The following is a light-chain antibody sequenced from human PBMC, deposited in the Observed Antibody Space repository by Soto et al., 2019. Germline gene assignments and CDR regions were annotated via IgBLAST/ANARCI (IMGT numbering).Light chain of an antibody. Sequence: DIQMTQSPPSLSSSVGDRVTITCRASQTIRTYLHWYQQKPGKAPNLLIYSASNLQSGVPSRFSDSGSGTDFTLTISSLQPEDSGTYYCQQTYSTLVSFGGGTKVEIK. V-gene: IGKV1-39*01. CDR1: QTIRTY. CDR2: SAS. CDR3: QQTYSTLVS. J-gene: IGKJ4*01.